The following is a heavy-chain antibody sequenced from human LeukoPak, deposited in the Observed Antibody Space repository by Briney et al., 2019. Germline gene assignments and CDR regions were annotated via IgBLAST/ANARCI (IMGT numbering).Heavy chain of an antibody. J-gene: IGHJ6*04. Sequence: SETLSLTCAVSRCSISSGYHWGWIRQPPGKGLEWIGSIYHSGSTYYNPSLKSRVTISVDTSKNQFSLKLSSVTAADTAVYYCARVMITFGGVIVTYYYYGMDVWGKGTTVTVSS. D-gene: IGHD3-16*02. CDR2: IYHSGST. CDR1: RCSISSGYH. CDR3: ARVMITFGGVIVTYYYYGMDV. V-gene: IGHV4-38-2*01.